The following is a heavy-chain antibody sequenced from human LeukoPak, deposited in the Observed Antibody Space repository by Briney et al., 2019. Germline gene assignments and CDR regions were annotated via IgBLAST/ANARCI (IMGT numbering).Heavy chain of an antibody. J-gene: IGHJ4*02. D-gene: IGHD1-14*01. CDR2: ISSSGSTI. V-gene: IGHV3-48*03. Sequence: GGSLRLSCAASGFTFDDYGMSWVRQAPGKGLEWVSYISSSGSTIYYADSVKGRFTISRDNAKNSLYLQMNSLRAEDTALYYCARVKLTTRLDYWGQGTLVTVSS. CDR1: GFTFDDYG. CDR3: ARVKLTTRLDY.